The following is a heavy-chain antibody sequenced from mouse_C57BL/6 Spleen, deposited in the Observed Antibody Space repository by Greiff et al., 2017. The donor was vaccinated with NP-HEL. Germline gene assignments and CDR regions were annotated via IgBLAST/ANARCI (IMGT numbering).Heavy chain of an antibody. D-gene: IGHD2-4*01. CDR2: IDPSDSYT. CDR1: GYTFTSYW. V-gene: IGHV1-50*01. CDR3: ARRYDYDWYFDV. J-gene: IGHJ1*03. Sequence: VKLQQPGAELVKPGASVKLSCKASGYTFTSYWMQWVKQRPGQGLEWIGEIDPSDSYTNYNQKFKGKATLTVDTSSSTAYMQLSSLTSEDSAVYYCARRYDYDWYFDVWGTGTTVTVSS.